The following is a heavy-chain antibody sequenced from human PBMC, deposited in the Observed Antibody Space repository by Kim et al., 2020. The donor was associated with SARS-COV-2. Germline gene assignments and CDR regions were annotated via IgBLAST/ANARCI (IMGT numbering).Heavy chain of an antibody. Sequence: KSRVTISVDTSKNQFSLKLSSVTAADTAVYYCARLDTYYYDSSGYYYDDYWGQGTLVTVSS. J-gene: IGHJ4*02. D-gene: IGHD3-22*01. V-gene: IGHV4-34*01. CDR3: ARLDTYYYDSSGYYYDDY.